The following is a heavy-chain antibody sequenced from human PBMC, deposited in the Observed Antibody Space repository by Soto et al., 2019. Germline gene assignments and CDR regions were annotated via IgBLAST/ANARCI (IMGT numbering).Heavy chain of an antibody. D-gene: IGHD6-19*01. CDR2: MNPNSGDT. J-gene: IGHJ4*02. CDR1: GYTFTSYD. Sequence: QVQLVQSGAEVKKPGASVKVSCKASGYTFTSYDINWVRQATGQGLEWMGWMNPNSGDTGYAEKFQGRVTMTRNTSISTAYMELSSRRSEYTAVYYCGSASGWYAYYFDSWGQGTLVNVSS. V-gene: IGHV1-8*01. CDR3: GSASGWYAYYFDS.